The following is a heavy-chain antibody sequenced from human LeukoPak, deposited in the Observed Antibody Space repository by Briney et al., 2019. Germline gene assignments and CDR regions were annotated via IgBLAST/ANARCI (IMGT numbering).Heavy chain of an antibody. CDR3: ARHVGYCSSTSCRYFDY. CDR2: MYYSGNT. J-gene: IGHJ4*02. Sequence: PSETLSLTCSVSGGSISSYYWGWIRQPPGKGLEWLGTMYYSGNTYYNPSLKSRVTISVDTSKNQFSLKLSSVSATDTAVYYCARHVGYCSSTSCRYFDYWGQGTLVTVSS. CDR1: GGSISSYY. V-gene: IGHV4-39*01. D-gene: IGHD2-2*01.